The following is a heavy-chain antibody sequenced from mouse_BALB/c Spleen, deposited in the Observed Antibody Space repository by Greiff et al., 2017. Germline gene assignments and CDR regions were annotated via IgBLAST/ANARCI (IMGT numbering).Heavy chain of an antibody. J-gene: IGHJ2*01. Sequence: QVTLKESGPGILQPSQTLSLTCSFSGFSLSTSGMGVSWIRQPSGKGLEWLAHIYWDDDKRYNPSLKSRLTISKDTSRNQVFLKITSVDTADTATYYCARRADRYDVPFDYWGQGTTLTVSS. V-gene: IGHV8-12*01. D-gene: IGHD2-14*01. CDR2: IYWDDDK. CDR1: GFSLSTSGMG. CDR3: ARRADRYDVPFDY.